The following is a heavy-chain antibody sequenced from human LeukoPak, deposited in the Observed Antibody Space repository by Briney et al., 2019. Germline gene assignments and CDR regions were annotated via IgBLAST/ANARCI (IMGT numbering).Heavy chain of an antibody. Sequence: KVSCKASGYTFTSYWIGWVRQMPGKGLEWMGIIYPGDSDTRYSPSFQGQVTISADKSISTAYLQWSSLKASDTAMYYCARQADIAAADYYYGMDVWGQGTTVTVSS. CDR1: GYTFTSYW. CDR2: IYPGDSDT. CDR3: ARQADIAAADYYYGMDV. D-gene: IGHD6-13*01. V-gene: IGHV5-51*01. J-gene: IGHJ6*02.